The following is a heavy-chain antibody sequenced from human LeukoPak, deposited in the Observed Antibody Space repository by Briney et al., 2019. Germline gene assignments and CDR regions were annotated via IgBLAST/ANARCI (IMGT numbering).Heavy chain of an antibody. J-gene: IGHJ3*02. Sequence: GGSLRLSCAASGVTFSSYSMNWVRQAPGRGLEWVSYISSSSSTIYYADSVKGRFTISRDNAKNSLYLQMNSLRAEDTAVYYCARDRLSRYFDWLPEAFDIWGQGTTVTISS. CDR2: ISSSSSTI. V-gene: IGHV3-48*01. CDR3: ARDRLSRYFDWLPEAFDI. D-gene: IGHD3-9*01. CDR1: GVTFSSYS.